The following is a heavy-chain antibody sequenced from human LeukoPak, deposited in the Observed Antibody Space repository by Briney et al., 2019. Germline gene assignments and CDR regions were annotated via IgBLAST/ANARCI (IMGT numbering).Heavy chain of an antibody. V-gene: IGHV4-39*01. D-gene: IGHD3-22*01. Sequence: SETLSLTCTVSGGSISSSSYYWGWIRQPPGTGLEWIGSIYYSGSTYYNPSLKSRVTISVDTSKNQFSLKLSSVTAADTAVYYCARTRYYYDSSGYYPSYYYYYGMDVWGQGTTVTVSS. CDR3: ARTRYYYDSSGYYPSYYYYYGMDV. J-gene: IGHJ6*02. CDR1: GGSISSSSYY. CDR2: IYYSGST.